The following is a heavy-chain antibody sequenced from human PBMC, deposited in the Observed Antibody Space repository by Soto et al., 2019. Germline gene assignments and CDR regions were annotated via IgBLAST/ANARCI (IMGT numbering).Heavy chain of an antibody. CDR2: IYTSGTT. Sequence: QVQLQESGPGLVKPSETLSLTYTVSGGSISSYYWSWIRQPAGKGLEWIGRIYTSGTTNYNPSLKRRVALSVDTSKNQFSLKLSSVTAADTAVYYCARDWGAEDGFFDAFDIWGQGTMVTVSS. CDR1: GGSISSYY. CDR3: ARDWGAEDGFFDAFDI. D-gene: IGHD3-16*01. V-gene: IGHV4-4*07. J-gene: IGHJ3*02.